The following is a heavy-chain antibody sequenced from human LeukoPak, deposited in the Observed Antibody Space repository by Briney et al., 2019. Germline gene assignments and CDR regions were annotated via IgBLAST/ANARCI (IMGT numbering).Heavy chain of an antibody. J-gene: IGHJ4*02. CDR1: GYTFISYD. CDR2: IIPIFGTA. Sequence: SVKVSCKASGYTFISYDINWVRQAPGQGLEWMGGIIPIFGTANYAQKFQGRVTITADESTSTAYMELSSLRSEDTAVYYCARLRIQLWLTYFDYWGQGTLVTVSS. D-gene: IGHD5-18*01. V-gene: IGHV1-69*13. CDR3: ARLRIQLWLTYFDY.